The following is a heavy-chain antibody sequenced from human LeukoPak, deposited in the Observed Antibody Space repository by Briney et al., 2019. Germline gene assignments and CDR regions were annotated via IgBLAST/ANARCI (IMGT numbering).Heavy chain of an antibody. CDR1: GGSISSSSYY. V-gene: IGHV4-39*01. D-gene: IGHD2-15*01. CDR2: IYYSGST. J-gene: IGHJ4*02. Sequence: SETLSLTCTVSGGSISSSSYYWGWIRQPPGKGLEWIGSIYYSGSTYYNPSLKSRVTISVDTSKNQFSLKLSSVTAADTAVYYCASRVKLAGGIDYWGQGTLVTVSS. CDR3: ASRVKLAGGIDY.